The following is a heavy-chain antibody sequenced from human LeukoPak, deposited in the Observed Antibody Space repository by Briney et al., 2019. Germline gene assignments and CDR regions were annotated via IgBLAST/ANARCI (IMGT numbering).Heavy chain of an antibody. CDR2: IRSTANGYAT. Sequence: PGGSLRFSCAASGFTFSGSALHWVRQASGKGLEWVGRIRSTANGYATAYAASVKGRFTIPRDDSKNTAYLQMDSLKTEDTAVYYCTGNYYGSGSYADFDYWGQGTLVTVSS. D-gene: IGHD3-10*01. CDR1: GFTFSGSA. V-gene: IGHV3-73*01. J-gene: IGHJ4*02. CDR3: TGNYYGSGSYADFDY.